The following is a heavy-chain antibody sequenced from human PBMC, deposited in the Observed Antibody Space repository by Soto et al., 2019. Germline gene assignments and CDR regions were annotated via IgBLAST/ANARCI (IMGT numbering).Heavy chain of an antibody. D-gene: IGHD2-21*01. CDR3: GRVVEGATRHTDFDS. Sequence: LSLTCAVSGVSIHNSHSFWGWIRQPPGKGLEFIANVYYSGGAHYNPSFKSRVTISVDTATNQVSLRMSSVTAADTAVYFCGRVVEGATRHTDFDSWGQGTLVTVSS. CDR2: VYYSGGA. CDR1: GVSIHNSHSF. V-gene: IGHV4-39*01. J-gene: IGHJ5*01.